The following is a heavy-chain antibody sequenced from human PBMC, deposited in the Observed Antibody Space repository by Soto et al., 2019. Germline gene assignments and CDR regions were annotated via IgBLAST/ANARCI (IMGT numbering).Heavy chain of an antibody. V-gene: IGHV4-59*01. CDR3: ARVWGGAFDI. CDR1: GGSIGSYY. J-gene: IGHJ3*02. D-gene: IGHD3-10*01. Sequence: PSETLSLTCTVSGGSIGSYYWSWIRQPPGKGLEWIGYIYYSGSTNYNPSLKSRVTISVDTSKNQFSLKLSSVTAADTAVYYCARVWGGAFDIWGQGTMVTVSS. CDR2: IYYSGST.